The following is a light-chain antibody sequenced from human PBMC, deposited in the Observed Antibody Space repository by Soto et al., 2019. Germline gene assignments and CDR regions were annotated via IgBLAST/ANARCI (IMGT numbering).Light chain of an antibody. CDR1: QSISSY. Sequence: DIQMTQSPSSLSASVGVRVTITYRASQSISSYLNWYQQKPGKAPKLLIYAASSLQSGVPSRFSGSGSGTDFTLTISSLQPEDFATYYCQQSYRTPPTFGQGTKVDIK. V-gene: IGKV1-39*01. J-gene: IGKJ1*01. CDR2: AAS. CDR3: QQSYRTPPT.